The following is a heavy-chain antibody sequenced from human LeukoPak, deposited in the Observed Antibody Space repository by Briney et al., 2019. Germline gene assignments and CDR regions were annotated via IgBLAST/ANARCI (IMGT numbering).Heavy chain of an antibody. D-gene: IGHD3-10*01. Sequence: GESLRLSCAASGFTFSTYWMSWVRQAPGKGLEWVANIKEDGSEKYYVDSVKGRFTISRDNDKNSVYLQMNSLRAEDTAVYYCARDNVLRGVLNWFDPWGQGTLVTVSS. CDR3: ARDNVLRGVLNWFDP. J-gene: IGHJ5*02. V-gene: IGHV3-7*04. CDR1: GFTFSTYW. CDR2: IKEDGSEK.